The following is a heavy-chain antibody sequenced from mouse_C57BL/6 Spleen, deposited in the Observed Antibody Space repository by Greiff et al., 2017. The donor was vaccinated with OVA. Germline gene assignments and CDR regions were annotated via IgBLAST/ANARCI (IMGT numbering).Heavy chain of an antibody. Sequence: EVKLMESGGGLVKPGGSLKLSCAASGFTFSDYGMHWVRQAPEKGLEWVAYISSGSSTIYYADTVKGRFTISRDNAKNTLFLQMTSLRSEDTAMYYGARGYDEFAYWGQGTLVTVSA. V-gene: IGHV5-17*01. CDR3: ARGYDEFAY. D-gene: IGHD2-2*01. J-gene: IGHJ3*01. CDR2: ISSGSSTI. CDR1: GFTFSDYG.